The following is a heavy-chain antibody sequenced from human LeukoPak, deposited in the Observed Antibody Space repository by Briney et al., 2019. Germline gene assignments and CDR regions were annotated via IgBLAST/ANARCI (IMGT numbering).Heavy chain of an antibody. D-gene: IGHD3-22*01. CDR1: GFTFSSYS. CDR3: AKVYFDINVYYDY. CDR2: ISSSSSYI. Sequence: GGSLRLSCAASGFTFSSYSMNWVRQAPGKGLEWVSSISSSSSYIYYADSVKGRFTISRDNAKSSLYLQMNSLRAEDTAVYYCAKVYFDINVYYDYWGQGTLVTIS. V-gene: IGHV3-21*01. J-gene: IGHJ4*02.